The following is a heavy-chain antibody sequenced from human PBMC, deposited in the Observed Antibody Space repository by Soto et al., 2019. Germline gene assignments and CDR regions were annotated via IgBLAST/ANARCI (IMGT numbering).Heavy chain of an antibody. CDR3: ARGTWVTTDYYYMDV. D-gene: IGHD4-17*01. CDR1: GFTFSSYG. Sequence: GGSLRLSCAASGFTFSSYGMHWVRQAPGKGLEWVAVIWYDGSNKYYADSVKGRFTISRDNSKNTLYLQMNSLRAEDTAVYYCARGTWVTTDYYYMDVWGKGTTVTVSS. CDR2: IWYDGSNK. V-gene: IGHV3-33*01. J-gene: IGHJ6*03.